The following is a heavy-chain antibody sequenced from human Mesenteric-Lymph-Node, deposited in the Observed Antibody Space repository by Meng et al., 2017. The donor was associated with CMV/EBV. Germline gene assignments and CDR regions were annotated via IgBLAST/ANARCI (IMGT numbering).Heavy chain of an antibody. CDR2: ITSDGAKRESKT. D-gene: IGHD5-24*01. J-gene: IGHJ4*01. Sequence: GGSLRLSCAASGLTSRSYWMHWVRQAPGKGLVWVASITSDGAKRESKTEYADSVKGRFTISRDNAENTVFLQMNSLRAEDTAVYYCARGEGYGRFDWGQGTMVTVSS. V-gene: IGHV3-74*03. CDR1: GLTSRSYW. CDR3: ARGEGYGRFD.